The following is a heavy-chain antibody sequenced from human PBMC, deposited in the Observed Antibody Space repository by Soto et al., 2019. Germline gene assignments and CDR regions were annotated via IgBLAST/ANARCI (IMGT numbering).Heavy chain of an antibody. CDR3: AGSDSGGINWFDP. J-gene: IGHJ5*02. V-gene: IGHV3-30-3*01. CDR2: ISSDGSSK. Sequence: QVRLVESGGGVVQPGRSLTVSCAASGIRFSNYAMHWIRQAPGKGLEWVALISSDGSSKFYADSVKGRLTISRDNSINTLYLQLNSLTAEETALYYCAGSDSGGINWFDPWGQGTLVIVS. CDR1: GIRFSNYA. D-gene: IGHD2-21*02.